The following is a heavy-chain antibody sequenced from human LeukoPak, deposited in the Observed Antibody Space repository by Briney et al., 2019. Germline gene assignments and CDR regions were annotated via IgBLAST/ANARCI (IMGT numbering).Heavy chain of an antibody. CDR3: AKDRPNYYGSNGHYYRRDGDY. J-gene: IGHJ4*02. CDR2: TSGDGGAT. V-gene: IGHV3-23*01. CDR1: GFTFSSHA. Sequence: GGSLRLSCAASGFTFSSHAMSWARQSTGKGLEWVSSTSGDGGATYYSNSVKGRFTISRDNSRNTLYLQMNSLRAEDTAVYYCAKDRPNYYGSNGHYYRRDGDYWGQGTLVTVSS. D-gene: IGHD3-22*01.